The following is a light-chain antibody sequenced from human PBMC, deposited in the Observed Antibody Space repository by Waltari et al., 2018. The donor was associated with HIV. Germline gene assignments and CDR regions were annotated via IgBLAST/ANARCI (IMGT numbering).Light chain of an antibody. Sequence: EIVMTQSPATLSVSPGERATLSCRASQSVSSNLAWYQKKPGHAPRLLIYGASTRATGVPARFSGSGSGTEFTLTISSLQSEDFAVYYCQQYNNWPPWTFGQGTKVEIK. CDR1: QSVSSN. J-gene: IGKJ1*01. CDR3: QQYNNWPPWT. CDR2: GAS. V-gene: IGKV3-15*01.